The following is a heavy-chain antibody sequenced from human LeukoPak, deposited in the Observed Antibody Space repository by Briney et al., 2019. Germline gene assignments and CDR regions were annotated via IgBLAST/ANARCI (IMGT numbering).Heavy chain of an antibody. CDR1: GGSISSNIYY. J-gene: IGHJ4*02. V-gene: IGHV4-39*01. CDR2: IYYSGSA. CDR3: AKSLYDYRSGTYFRPFDY. Sequence: SETLSLTCTVSGGSISSNIYYWGWIRQPPGTGLEWIGSIYYSGSAYYNPSLKSRVTISVDTSRNQFSLRLSSLTAADTAMYFCAKSLYDYRSGTYFRPFDYWGQGTLVTVSS. D-gene: IGHD3-10*01.